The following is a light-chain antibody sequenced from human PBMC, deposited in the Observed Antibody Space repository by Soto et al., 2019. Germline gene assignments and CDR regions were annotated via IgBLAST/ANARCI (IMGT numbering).Light chain of an antibody. Sequence: EIVLTQSPGTLSLSPGERATLSCRASQSVSSNYLAWYQQKPGQAPRPLIYGASSRATGIPDRFSGSGAGRDFTLTISSLESEDFAVYYCQQYGSSPWTFGQGTKVEIK. J-gene: IGKJ1*01. CDR2: GAS. CDR1: QSVSSNY. CDR3: QQYGSSPWT. V-gene: IGKV3-20*01.